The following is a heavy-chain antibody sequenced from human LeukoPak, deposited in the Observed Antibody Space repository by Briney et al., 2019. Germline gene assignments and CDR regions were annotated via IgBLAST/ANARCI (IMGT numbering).Heavy chain of an antibody. CDR1: GFTFSKYA. CDR3: AKQKSFGLRFLEWFYDAFDI. CDR2: ISGSGGST. V-gene: IGHV3-23*01. J-gene: IGHJ3*02. Sequence: GGSLRLSCAASGFTFSKYAMSWVRQAPGKGLEWVSVISGSGGSTYYADSVKGRFTISRDNSKNTLYLHMSYLRVEDTALYYCAKQKSFGLRFLEWFYDAFDIWGQGTMVTVSS. D-gene: IGHD3-3*01.